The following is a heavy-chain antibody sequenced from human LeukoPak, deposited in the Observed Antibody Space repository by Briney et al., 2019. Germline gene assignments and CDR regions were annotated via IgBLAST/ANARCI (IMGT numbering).Heavy chain of an antibody. CDR3: ARGYCSGGSCYHLYYFDY. Sequence: SQTLSLTCAISGDSVSSNSAAWNWIRQSPSRGLEWLGRTYYRSKWYNDYAVSVKSRITINPDTSKNQFSLQLNSVTPEDTAVYYCARGYCSGGSCYHLYYFDYWGQGTLVTVSS. D-gene: IGHD2-15*01. J-gene: IGHJ4*02. CDR2: TYYRSKWYN. V-gene: IGHV6-1*01. CDR1: GDSVSSNSAA.